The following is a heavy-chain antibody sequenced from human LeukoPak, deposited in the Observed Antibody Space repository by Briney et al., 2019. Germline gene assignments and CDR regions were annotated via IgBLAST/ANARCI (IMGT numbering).Heavy chain of an antibody. CDR1: GLIVSSNY. V-gene: IGHV3-66*01. CDR3: ASSPNRGGYAFDI. J-gene: IGHJ3*02. CDR2: IYSDGST. D-gene: IGHD2/OR15-2a*01. Sequence: GGSLRLSCAASGLIVSSNYMTWVRQAPGKGLEWVSVIYSDGSTYYADSVKGRFTISRDNSKNTLYLQMNSLRAEDTAVYYCASSPNRGGYAFDIWGQGTMVTVSS.